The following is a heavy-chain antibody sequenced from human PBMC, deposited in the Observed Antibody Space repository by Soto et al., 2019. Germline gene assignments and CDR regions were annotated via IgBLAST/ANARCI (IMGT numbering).Heavy chain of an antibody. D-gene: IGHD3-3*01. CDR2: IFWDDDK. J-gene: IGHJ4*02. Sequence: SGPTVVNPTQTLTLTCTFSGFSLSTSGVAVGWIRQAPRKAPEWLAFIFWDDDKRYSPSLENRLTITKDTSKNQVVLTMTNMDPVDTATHSRQRIFPFWSGYYFSYWGRGTLATVSS. CDR3: QRIFPFWSGYYFSY. CDR1: GFSLSTSGVA. V-gene: IGHV2-5*02.